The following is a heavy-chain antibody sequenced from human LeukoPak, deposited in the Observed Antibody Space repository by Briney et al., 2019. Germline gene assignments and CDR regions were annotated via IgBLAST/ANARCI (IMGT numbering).Heavy chain of an antibody. CDR3: AKDLIPSVV. D-gene: IGHD5/OR15-5a*01. V-gene: IGHV3-23*01. CDR2: ISGSGGST. CDR1: GFTFSSDW. Sequence: GGSLRLSCAGSGFTFSSDWMTWVRQAPGKGLEWVSAISGSGGSTYYADSVKGRFTISRDNSKNTLYLQMNSLRAEDTAVYYCAKDLIPSVVWGQGTLVTVSS. J-gene: IGHJ4*02.